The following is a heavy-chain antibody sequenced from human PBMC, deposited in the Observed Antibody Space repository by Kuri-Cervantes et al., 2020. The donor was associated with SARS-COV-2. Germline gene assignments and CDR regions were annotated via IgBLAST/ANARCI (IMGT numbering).Heavy chain of an antibody. V-gene: IGHV3-30-3*01. J-gene: IGHJ4*02. D-gene: IGHD1-1*01. CDR3: VRDGDHWNFDY. Sequence: GESLKISCAASGFTFSSYAMHWVRQAPGKGLEWVAVMSYDGSNKYYADSVKGRFTISRDNSKNMLFLQMNSLRAEDTAVYYCVRDGDHWNFDYWGQGTLVTVSS. CDR2: MSYDGSNK. CDR1: GFTFSSYA.